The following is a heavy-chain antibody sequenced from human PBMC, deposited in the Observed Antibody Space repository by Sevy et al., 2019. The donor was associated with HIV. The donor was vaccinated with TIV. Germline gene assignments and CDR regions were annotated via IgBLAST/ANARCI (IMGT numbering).Heavy chain of an antibody. CDR1: GGSITSLY. CDR2: IYYNGHI. Sequence: SETLSLTCTVSGGSITSLYWNWIRQPPGKGLEWIANIYYNGHINYNPSPKSRVTLSLDTSKNQVSLRLSSVTAADTAMYYCAGENAWGRGYSWGQGTLVTVSS. CDR3: AGENAWGRGYS. V-gene: IGHV4-59*08. J-gene: IGHJ4*02. D-gene: IGHD1-26*01.